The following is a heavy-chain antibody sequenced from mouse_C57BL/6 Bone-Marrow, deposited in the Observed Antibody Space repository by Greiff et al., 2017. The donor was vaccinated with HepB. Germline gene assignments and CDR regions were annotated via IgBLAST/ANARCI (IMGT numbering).Heavy chain of an antibody. CDR1: GFTFSSYG. CDR2: ISSGGSYT. D-gene: IGHD4-1*01. CDR3: ASKNWDGAY. J-gene: IGHJ3*01. Sequence: DVKLVDSGGDLVKPGGSLKLSCAASGFTFSSYGMSWVRQTPDKRLEWVATISSGGSYTYYPDSVKGRFTISRDNAKNTLYLQMSSLKSEDTAMYYCASKNWDGAYWGQGTLVTVSA. V-gene: IGHV5-6*02.